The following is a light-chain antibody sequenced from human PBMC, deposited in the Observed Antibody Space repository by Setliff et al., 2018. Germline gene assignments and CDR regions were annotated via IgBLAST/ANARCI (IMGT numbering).Light chain of an antibody. CDR1: SSNIGSNI. Sequence: QSALTQPPSASGTPGQTVTFSCSGSSSNIGSNIVNWYQQLSGAAPKLLIYGLNQRPSGVPDRFSGSKSGTSASLAISGLQAEDEADYFCATWDDRLNAVVFGGGTQLTVL. J-gene: IGLJ2*01. CDR3: ATWDDRLNAVV. CDR2: GLN. V-gene: IGLV1-44*01.